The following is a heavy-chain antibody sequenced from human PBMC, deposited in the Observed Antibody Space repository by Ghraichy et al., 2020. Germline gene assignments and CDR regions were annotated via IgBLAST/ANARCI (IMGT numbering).Heavy chain of an antibody. V-gene: IGHV4-39*01. CDR3: ARTVSSSSWYKVWDGMDV. D-gene: IGHD6-13*01. CDR1: SGSISSSAFY. J-gene: IGHJ6*02. CDR2: IFYTGGA. Sequence: SETLSLTCTVSSGSISSSAFYWGWIRQPPGKGLEWIGSIFYTGGAHYNPSLKSRVTISVDKSKNQFSLKLTSVTAADAAVYFCARTVSSSSWYKVWDGMDVWGQGTTVTVSS.